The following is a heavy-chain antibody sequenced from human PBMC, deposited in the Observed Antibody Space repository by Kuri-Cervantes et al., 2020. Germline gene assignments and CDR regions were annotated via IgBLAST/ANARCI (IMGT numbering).Heavy chain of an antibody. J-gene: IGHJ6*02. CDR3: ARDDSACSGGSCYFGSYYYGMDV. CDR1: GLTISSHG. V-gene: IGHV3-30*03. CDR2: ISYDGSNK. Sequence: AESLCLSCAVSGLTISSHGIHWVRQAASKVMEWVAVISYDGSNKYYSGSVKGRFTITTDNSKNPLYRQMNSLSAEDTAVYYCARDDSACSGGSCYFGSYYYGMDVWGQGTTVTVSS. D-gene: IGHD2-15*01.